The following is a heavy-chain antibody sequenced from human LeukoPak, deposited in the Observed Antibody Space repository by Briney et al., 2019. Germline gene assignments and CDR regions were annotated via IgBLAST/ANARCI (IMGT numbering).Heavy chain of an antibody. V-gene: IGHV3-23*01. CDR3: AKDPKWDRGS. Sequence: GGSLRLSCATSGFTFSSATMMWVRQAPGKGLEFVSGVGPSGGTGTYADSVKGRFTISRDNSKNTLYLQMNSLRVEDTAVYYCAKDPKWDRGSWGQGTLVTVSS. CDR2: VGPSGGTG. CDR1: GFTFSSAT. D-gene: IGHD1-26*01. J-gene: IGHJ5*02.